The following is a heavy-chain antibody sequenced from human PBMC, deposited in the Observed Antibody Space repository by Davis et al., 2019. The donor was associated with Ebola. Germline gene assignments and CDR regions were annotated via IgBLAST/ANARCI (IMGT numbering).Heavy chain of an antibody. CDR3: AASRSPLYCNGGTCYYFDF. V-gene: IGHV3-30*03. CDR1: GFTLSNYG. Sequence: PGGSLRLSCTASGFTLSNYGMHWVRQAPGKGLEWVAVISYDGNNKYYVDAVKGRFTISRDNSKNTLYLQMSSLSAVDTAVYYCAASRSPLYCNGGTCYYFDFWGQGTLVTVSS. D-gene: IGHD2-15*01. CDR2: ISYDGNNK. J-gene: IGHJ4*02.